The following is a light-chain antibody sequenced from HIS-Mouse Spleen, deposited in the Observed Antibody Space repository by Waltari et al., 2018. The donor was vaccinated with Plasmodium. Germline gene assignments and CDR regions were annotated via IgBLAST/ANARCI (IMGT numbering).Light chain of an antibody. CDR3: YSTDSSGNHRV. Sequence: SYELTQPPSVSVSPGQTAGITCSGDALPKQYAYWYQQKSGQAPVLVIYEDSKRPSGIPGRCSGSSSVTMATLTISGAQVEDEADYYCYSTDSSGNHRVFGGGTKLTVL. CDR1: ALPKQY. CDR2: EDS. V-gene: IGLV3-10*01. J-gene: IGLJ3*02.